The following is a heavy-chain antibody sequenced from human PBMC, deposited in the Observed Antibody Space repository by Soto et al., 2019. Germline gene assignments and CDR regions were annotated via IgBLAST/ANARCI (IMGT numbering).Heavy chain of an antibody. CDR3: ARAYDFWSGYARYAYGMDV. CDR2: ISYDGSNK. D-gene: IGHD3-3*01. Sequence: QVQLVESGGGVVQPGRSLRLSCAASGFTFSSYAMHWVRQAPGKGLEWVAVISYDGSNKYYADSVKGRFTISRDNSKNTLYLQMNSLRAEDTAVYYCARAYDFWSGYARYAYGMDVWGQGTTVTVSS. V-gene: IGHV3-30-3*01. J-gene: IGHJ6*02. CDR1: GFTFSSYA.